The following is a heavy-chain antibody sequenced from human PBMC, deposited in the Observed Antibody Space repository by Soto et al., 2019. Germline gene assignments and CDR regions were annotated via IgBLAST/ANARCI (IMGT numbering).Heavy chain of an antibody. CDR3: AKGISALLYTPYAH. V-gene: IGHV3-9*01. CDR1: GFSFDDYA. Sequence: EVQLVESGGGLVQPGRSLRLSCAASGFSFDDYAMNWVRQAPGKGLEWVSGISWDSDSIGYADSVKGRFTISRDNANKSLYLQMNSLRAEDTALYYCAKGISALLYTPYAHWGQGTPVTVSS. D-gene: IGHD2-2*01. CDR2: ISWDSDSI. J-gene: IGHJ4*02.